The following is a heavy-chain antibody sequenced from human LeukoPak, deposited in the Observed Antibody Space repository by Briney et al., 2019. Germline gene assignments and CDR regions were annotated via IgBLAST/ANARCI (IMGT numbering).Heavy chain of an antibody. CDR1: GYTFSSYN. CDR2: ISSSSRTI. J-gene: IGHJ4*02. CDR3: ARVKGYQLPVDY. V-gene: IGHV3-48*01. Sequence: PGGSLRLSCAASGYTFSSYNMNWVRQAPGNGLEWISYISSSSRTIYYADSVKGRFTISRDNAENSLYLQMNSLRAEDTAVYYCARVKGYQLPVDYWGQGTLVTVSS. D-gene: IGHD2-2*01.